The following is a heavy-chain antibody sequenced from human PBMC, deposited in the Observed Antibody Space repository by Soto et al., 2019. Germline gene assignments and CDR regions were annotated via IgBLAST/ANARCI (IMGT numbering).Heavy chain of an antibody. D-gene: IGHD2-15*01. J-gene: IGHJ5*02. CDR2: IYYSGNT. CDR1: RGSISSSSYY. CDR3: ARHSRGSGGSGTFDP. Sequence: QLQLQVSGPGLVKASETLSLTCTVSRGSISSSSYYWGWIRQPPGKGLEWIGTIYYSGNTYYNPSLKSRVTLSVDTSKNHFSLKLSSVTAADTAVYYCARHSRGSGGSGTFDPWGQGTLVTVSS. V-gene: IGHV4-39*01.